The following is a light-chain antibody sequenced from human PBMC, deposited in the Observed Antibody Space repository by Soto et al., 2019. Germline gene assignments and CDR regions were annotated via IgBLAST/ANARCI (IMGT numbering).Light chain of an antibody. Sequence: QSVLTQPASVSGSPGQSITISCTGTSSDVGAYNYVSWYQQHPGKAPKLMIYEVSNRPSGVSNRFSGSKSGNTASPTISGLQAEDEADYYCSSYTSSSTLVFGTGTKVTVL. V-gene: IGLV2-14*01. CDR2: EVS. CDR3: SSYTSSSTLV. CDR1: SSDVGAYNY. J-gene: IGLJ1*01.